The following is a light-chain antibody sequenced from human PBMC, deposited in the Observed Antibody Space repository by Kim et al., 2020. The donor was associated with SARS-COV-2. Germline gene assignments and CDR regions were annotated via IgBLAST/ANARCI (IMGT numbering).Light chain of an antibody. J-gene: IGLJ2*01. Sequence: NFMLTQPHSVSESAGKTVTISCTRSTGSIANNYVQWYQQRPGRPPITVIFQDNQRPSGVPDRFSGSIDSSSNSASLTISGLKTEDEGDYYCQSYDSNSRVFGGGTQLTVL. CDR3: QSYDSNSRV. V-gene: IGLV6-57*01. CDR2: QDN. CDR1: TGSIANNY.